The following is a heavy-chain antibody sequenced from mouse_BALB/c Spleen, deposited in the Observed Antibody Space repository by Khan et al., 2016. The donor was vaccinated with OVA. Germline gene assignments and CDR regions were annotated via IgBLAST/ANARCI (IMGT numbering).Heavy chain of an antibody. CDR2: INTYTGEP. V-gene: IGHV9-1*02. CDR1: GYTFTNYG. J-gene: IGHJ1*01. D-gene: IGHD6-2*01. CDR3: ERISDYWYSDV. Sequence: QIQLVQSGPELKKPGETVKISCKASGYTFTNYGMNWVKQAPGKGLKWMGWINTYTGEPTYADDFKGRFVFSLETSASTAYLQISNLKNEDMTTYVCERISDYWYSDVWGAGTTVTVSS.